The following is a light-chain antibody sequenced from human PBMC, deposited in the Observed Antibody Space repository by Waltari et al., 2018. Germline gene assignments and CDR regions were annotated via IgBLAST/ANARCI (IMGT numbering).Light chain of an antibody. J-gene: IGLJ2*01. V-gene: IGLV4-69*01. CDR3: QTWDIATVV. CDR1: SDHSNYA. Sequence: LALTQSPSASASLGASVTVTCTLSSDHSNYAIAWHQQRPQKGPRYLMKVNSDGSHIRGAGISDRFAGSSSGAERYLTISSLQSEDEGDYYCQTWDIATVVFGGGTKLTVL. CDR2: VNSDGSH.